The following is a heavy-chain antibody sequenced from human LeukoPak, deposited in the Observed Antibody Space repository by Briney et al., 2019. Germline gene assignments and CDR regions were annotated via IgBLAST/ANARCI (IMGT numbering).Heavy chain of an antibody. V-gene: IGHV3-23*01. CDR2: LSGSGGST. D-gene: IGHD1-26*01. J-gene: IGHJ4*02. CDR3: ARKVGATTEGYFDY. CDR1: GFTFSSYA. Sequence: GGSLRLSCAASGFTFSSYAMSWVRQAPGKGLEWVSALSGSGGSTYYADSVKGRFTISRDNSKNTLYLQMNSLRAEDTAVYYCARKVGATTEGYFDYWGQGTLVTVSS.